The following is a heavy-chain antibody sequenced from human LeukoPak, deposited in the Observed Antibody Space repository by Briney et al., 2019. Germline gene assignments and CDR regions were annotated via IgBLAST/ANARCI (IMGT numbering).Heavy chain of an antibody. D-gene: IGHD2-21*01. CDR2: ISDSGRDT. J-gene: IGHJ4*02. CDR3: ATKYSGLSPFYY. CDR1: GFSFRSFA. Sequence: PGGPLRLSCAASGFSFRSFAMSWVRPAPGKGLEWVAGISDSGRDTRYADSVKGRFTISRDNSRDTLYLQVNNLRDDDSAIYYCATKYSGLSPFYYWGQGTPVTVSS. V-gene: IGHV3-23*01.